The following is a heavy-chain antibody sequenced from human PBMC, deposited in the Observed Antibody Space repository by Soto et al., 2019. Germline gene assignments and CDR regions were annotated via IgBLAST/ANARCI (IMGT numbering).Heavy chain of an antibody. CDR1: GFTFSSYA. J-gene: IGHJ6*02. D-gene: IGHD1-26*01. CDR2: ISGSGGST. Sequence: EVQLLESGGGLVQPGGSLRLSCAASGFTFSSYAMSWFRQAPGKGLEWVSAISGSGGSTYYSDSGKGRFTISRDTSKNTLYLQMNSLTAEDTAVYYCAKANGGRPVWGQGPTVTVSS. V-gene: IGHV3-23*01. CDR3: AKANGGRPV.